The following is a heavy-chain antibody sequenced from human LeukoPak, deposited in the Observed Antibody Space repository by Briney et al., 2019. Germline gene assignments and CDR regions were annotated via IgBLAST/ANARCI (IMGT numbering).Heavy chain of an antibody. D-gene: IGHD6-13*01. J-gene: IGHJ4*02. CDR1: GFTVSSNY. CDR3: ARAAPGIAAAAY. V-gene: IGHV3-66*01. CDR2: IYSGGRT. Sequence: GGSLRLSCAASGFTVSSNYMSWVRQAPGKGLGWVSVIYSGGRTYYADSVKGRFTISRDNSKNTLYLQMNSLRAEDTAVYYCARAAPGIAAAAYWGQGTLVTVSS.